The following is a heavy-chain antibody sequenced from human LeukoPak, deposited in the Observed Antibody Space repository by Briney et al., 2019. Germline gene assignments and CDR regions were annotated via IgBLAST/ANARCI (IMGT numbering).Heavy chain of an antibody. J-gene: IGHJ4*02. CDR3: ARSLRGSYYRGFDY. Sequence: GGSLRLSCAASGFTFSSYAMSWVRQAPGKGLEWVSAISGSGGSTYYADSVKGRFTISRDNSKNTLYLQMNSLRAEDTAVYYCARSLRGSYYRGFDYWGQGTLSPSPQ. D-gene: IGHD1-26*01. CDR2: ISGSGGST. CDR1: GFTFSSYA. V-gene: IGHV3-23*01.